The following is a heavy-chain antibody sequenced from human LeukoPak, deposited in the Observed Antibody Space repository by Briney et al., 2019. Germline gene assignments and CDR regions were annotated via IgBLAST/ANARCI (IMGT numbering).Heavy chain of an antibody. Sequence: GGSLRLSCAASGVTFSSYAMHWVRQAPGKGLEYVSAISSNGGSTYYADSVKGRFTIARDNSKNTLYLQMNSLRAEDTAVYYCAKLKERITMVRGVNFDYWGQGTLVTVSS. CDR2: ISSNGGST. D-gene: IGHD3-10*01. V-gene: IGHV3-64*04. J-gene: IGHJ4*02. CDR3: AKLKERITMVRGVNFDY. CDR1: GVTFSSYA.